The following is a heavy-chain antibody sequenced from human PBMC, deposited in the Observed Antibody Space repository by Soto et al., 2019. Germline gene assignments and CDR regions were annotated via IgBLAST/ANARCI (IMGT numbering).Heavy chain of an antibody. CDR1: GFSFTTYG. J-gene: IGHJ4*02. CDR2: ISFDGSNK. D-gene: IGHD3-10*01. Sequence: QVQLVESGGGVVQPGTSLRLSCVASGFSFTTYGMHWVREGPGKGLAWVAVISFDGSNKYYADSVKGRFTISRDNSKTTLFLQMNSLRPEDTALYYCVGGQYYFDYRGQGTLVTVSS. V-gene: IGHV3-30*03. CDR3: VGGQYYFDY.